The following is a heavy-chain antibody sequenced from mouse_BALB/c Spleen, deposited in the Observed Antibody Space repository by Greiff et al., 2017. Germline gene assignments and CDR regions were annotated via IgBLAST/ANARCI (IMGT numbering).Heavy chain of an antibody. Sequence: EVKLQESGPELVKPGASVKMSCKASGYTFTSYVMHWVKQKPGQGLEWIGYINPYNDGTKYNEKFKGKATLTSDKSSSTAYMELSSLTSEDSAVYYCARVYYGYYFDYWGQGTTLTVSS. CDR1: GYTFTSYV. V-gene: IGHV1-14*01. J-gene: IGHJ2*01. CDR3: ARVYYGYYFDY. D-gene: IGHD1-2*01. CDR2: INPYNDGT.